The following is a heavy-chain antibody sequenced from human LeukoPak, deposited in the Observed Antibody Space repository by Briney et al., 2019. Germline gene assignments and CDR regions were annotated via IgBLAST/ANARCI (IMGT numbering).Heavy chain of an antibody. CDR3: ARDPCSSTSCPGC. D-gene: IGHD2-2*01. J-gene: IGHJ4*02. Sequence: ASVKVSCKASGYTFTGYYMHWVRQAPGQGLEWMGRINPNSGGTNYAQKFQGRVTMTRDTSISTAYMELSRLRSDDTAVYYCARDPCSSTSCPGCWGQGTLVTVSS. V-gene: IGHV1-2*06. CDR1: GYTFTGYY. CDR2: INPNSGGT.